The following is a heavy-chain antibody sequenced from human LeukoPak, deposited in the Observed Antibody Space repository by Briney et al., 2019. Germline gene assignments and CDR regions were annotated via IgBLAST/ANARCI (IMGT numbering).Heavy chain of an antibody. CDR1: GYTLTELS. CDR2: FDPEDGET. D-gene: IGHD3-16*02. V-gene: IGHV1-24*01. Sequence: ASVKVSCKVSGYTLTELSMHWVRQAPGKGLEWMGGFDPEDGETIYAQKFQGRVTMTEDTSTDTAYMELSSLRSEDTAVYCCATGRLGELSLDYWGQGTLVTVSS. J-gene: IGHJ4*02. CDR3: ATGRLGELSLDY.